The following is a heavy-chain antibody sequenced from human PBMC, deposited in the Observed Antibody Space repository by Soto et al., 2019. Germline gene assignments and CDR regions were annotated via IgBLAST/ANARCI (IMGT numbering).Heavy chain of an antibody. CDR1: GASISRTGFH. CDR2: IYEAGTT. CDR3: ARRGSGHTFDY. Sequence: KASETLSLTCAVSGASISRTGFHWGWIRQPPGQGLEWIGSIYEAGTTFYNSSLKSRVTISADTSKNHFSLQLSSVTAADTAVYYCARRGSGHTFDYWGQGTLVTVSS. V-gene: IGHV4-39*02. J-gene: IGHJ4*02. D-gene: IGHD3-10*01.